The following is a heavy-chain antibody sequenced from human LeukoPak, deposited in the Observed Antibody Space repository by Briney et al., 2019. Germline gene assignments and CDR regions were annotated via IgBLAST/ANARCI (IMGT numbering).Heavy chain of an antibody. J-gene: IGHJ6*02. D-gene: IGHD2-2*01. CDR2: ISAYNGNT. CDR1: GYTFTSYG. V-gene: IGHV1-18*01. Sequence: EASVKVSCKASGYTFTSYGISWVRQAPGQGLEWMGRISAYNGNTNYAQKLQGRVTMTTDTSTSTAYMELRSLRSDDTAVYYCARESSGTCSSTSCYPYYYYGMDVWGQGTTVTVSS. CDR3: ARESSGTCSSTSCYPYYYYGMDV.